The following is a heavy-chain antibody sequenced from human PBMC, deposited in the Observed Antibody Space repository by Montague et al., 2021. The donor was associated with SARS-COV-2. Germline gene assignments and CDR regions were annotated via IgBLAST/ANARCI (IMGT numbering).Heavy chain of an antibody. CDR3: ARDLGDY. CDR2: IYYSGST. V-gene: IGHV4-59*13. CDR1: GGSISSYY. J-gene: IGHJ4*02. Sequence: SETLSITCTVSGGSISSYYWSWIRQPPGKGLEWIGYIYYSGSTNYNPSLKSRVTISVDTSKNQFSLKLSSVTAADTAVYYCARDLGDYWGQGTLVTVSS.